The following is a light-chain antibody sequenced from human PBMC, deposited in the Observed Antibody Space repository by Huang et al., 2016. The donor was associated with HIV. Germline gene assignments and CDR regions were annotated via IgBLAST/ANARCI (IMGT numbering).Light chain of an antibody. CDR3: QQYNDWPPLT. CDR2: DAS. CDR1: HSVDSD. Sequence: EIEMTQSPATLSVSPGERATLSCRTSHSVDSDLAWYQQKPGQAPRRLICDASTRATGVSAKFNATGSGTEFSLTITNLQFDDFAVYYCQQYNDWPPLTFGGGTKVEI. J-gene: IGKJ4*01. V-gene: IGKV3-15*01.